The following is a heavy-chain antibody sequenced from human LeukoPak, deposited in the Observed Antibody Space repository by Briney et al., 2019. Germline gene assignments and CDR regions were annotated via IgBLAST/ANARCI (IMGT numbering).Heavy chain of an antibody. CDR2: ISGSGGST. V-gene: IGHV3-23*01. CDR3: AKPRGYCSSTSCYANYYYYYGMDV. Sequence: GGSLRLSCAASGFTFSSYAMSWVRQAPGKGLDWFSAISGSGGSTYYADSVKGRFTISRDNSKNTLYLQMNSLRAEDTAVYYCAKPRGYCSSTSCYANYYYYYGMDVWGKGTTVTVSS. J-gene: IGHJ6*04. D-gene: IGHD2-2*01. CDR1: GFTFSSYA.